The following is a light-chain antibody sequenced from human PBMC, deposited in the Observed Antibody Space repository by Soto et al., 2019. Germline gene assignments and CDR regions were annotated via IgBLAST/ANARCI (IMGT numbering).Light chain of an antibody. CDR2: DVS. V-gene: IGLV2-14*01. CDR1: SSDVGGYNY. CDR3: SSYTRSSFYV. Sequence: QSALTQRASVSGSPGQSITISCTGTSSDVGGYNYVSWYQQHPGKAPKLMIYDVSNRPSGVSNRFSGSKSGNTASLTISGLQAEDEDDYYCSSYTRSSFYVFGTGTKLTVL. J-gene: IGLJ1*01.